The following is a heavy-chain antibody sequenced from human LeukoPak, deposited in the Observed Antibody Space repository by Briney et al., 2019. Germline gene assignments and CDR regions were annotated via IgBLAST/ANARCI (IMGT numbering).Heavy chain of an antibody. CDR3: ARIYYYGSGSYRGAFDP. CDR2: ISAYNGNT. J-gene: IGHJ5*02. V-gene: IGHV1-18*01. CDR1: GYTFTSYG. D-gene: IGHD3-10*01. Sequence: ASVKVSCKASGYTFTSYGISWARQAPGQGLEWMGWISAYNGNTNYAQKLQGRVTMTTDTSTSTAYMELRSLRSDDTAVYYCARIYYYGSGSYRGAFDPWGQGTLVTVSS.